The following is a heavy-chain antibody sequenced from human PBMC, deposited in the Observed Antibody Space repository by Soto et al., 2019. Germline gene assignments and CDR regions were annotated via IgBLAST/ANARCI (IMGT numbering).Heavy chain of an antibody. J-gene: IGHJ5*02. Sequence: QVQLQQWGAGLLKPSETLSLTCAVYGGSFSGYYWSWIRQPPGKGLECIGEIDHSGGTNYNPSLNRRVTISADTSKNQFSLKLSSVTAADTAVYYCARVAKMMYARSLLSRRSSTGFDPWGQGTLVTVSS. V-gene: IGHV4-34*01. CDR3: ARVAKMMYARSLLSRRSSTGFDP. CDR1: GGSFSGYY. D-gene: IGHD2-8*01. CDR2: IDHSGGT.